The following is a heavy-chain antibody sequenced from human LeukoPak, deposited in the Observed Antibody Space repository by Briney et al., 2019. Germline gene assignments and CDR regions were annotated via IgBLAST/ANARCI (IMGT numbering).Heavy chain of an antibody. V-gene: IGHV4-39*07. CDR3: ARGEAVPAATIDY. CDR1: GGSISSSSYY. CDR2: IYYSGST. J-gene: IGHJ4*02. Sequence: PSETLSLTCTVSGGSISSSSYYWGWIRQPPGKGLEWIRSIYYSGSTYYNPSLKSRVTISVDTSKNQFSLKLSSVTAADTAVYYCARGEAVPAATIDYWGQGTLVTVSS. D-gene: IGHD2-2*01.